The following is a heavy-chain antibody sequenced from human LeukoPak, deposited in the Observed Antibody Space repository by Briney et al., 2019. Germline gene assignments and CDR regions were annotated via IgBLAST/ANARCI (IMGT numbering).Heavy chain of an antibody. CDR2: ISSSSTI. D-gene: IGHD3-16*01. V-gene: IGHV3-48*01. J-gene: IGHJ3*02. Sequence: GGSLRLSCAASGFTFSSYSMNWVRQAPGKGLEWVSYISSSSTIYYADSVKGRFTISRDNAKNSLYLQMNSLRAEDTAVYYCARDDYDYVWGSYAFDIWGQGTMVTVSS. CDR3: ARDDYDYVWGSYAFDI. CDR1: GFTFSSYS.